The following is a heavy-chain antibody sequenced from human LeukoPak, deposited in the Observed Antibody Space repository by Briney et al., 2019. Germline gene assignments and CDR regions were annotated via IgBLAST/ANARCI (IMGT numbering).Heavy chain of an antibody. CDR1: GTSMSTYY. D-gene: IGHD3-10*01. CDR3: ARGGARGELLFVY. Sequence: SETLSLTCTVSGTSMSTYYWSWIRQPPGKGLEWIGYIYHTGSTNYKPSLRSRVTISMDTSKSQFSLKLSSATAADTAVYFCARGGARGELLFVYWGQGTLVTVSS. J-gene: IGHJ4*02. CDR2: IYHTGST. V-gene: IGHV4-59*01.